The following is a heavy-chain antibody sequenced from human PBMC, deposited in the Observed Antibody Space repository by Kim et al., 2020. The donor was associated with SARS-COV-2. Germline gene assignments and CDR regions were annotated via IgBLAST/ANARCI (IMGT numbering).Heavy chain of an antibody. CDR3: ARGPKYSSGWSPDP. D-gene: IGHD6-19*01. V-gene: IGHV3-30*01. J-gene: IGHJ5*02. Sequence: ADSVKGRFTISRDNSKNTLYLQMNSQRAEDTAVYYCARGPKYSSGWSPDPWGQGTLVTVSS.